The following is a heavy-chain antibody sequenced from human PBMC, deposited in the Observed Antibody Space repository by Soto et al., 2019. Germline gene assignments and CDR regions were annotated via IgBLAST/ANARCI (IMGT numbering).Heavy chain of an antibody. CDR3: AHHPYYGSWPYSFDY. D-gene: IGHD3-10*01. Sequence: QITLKESGPTLVKPTQTLTLTCTFSGFSLSTSGVGVGWIRQPPRKALEWLAFIYWDDDKRYSPSLTSRLPISKDTSKNQVVLTMTNMDPLDTATYFYAHHPYYGSWPYSFDYWGQGTRVTVSS. J-gene: IGHJ4*02. CDR1: GFSLSTSGVG. CDR2: IYWDDDK. V-gene: IGHV2-5*02.